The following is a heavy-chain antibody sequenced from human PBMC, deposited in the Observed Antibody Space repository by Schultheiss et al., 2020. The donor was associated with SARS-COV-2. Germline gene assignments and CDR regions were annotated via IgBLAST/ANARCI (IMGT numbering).Heavy chain of an antibody. Sequence: ASVKVSCKASGYTFTGYYMHWVRQAPGQGLEWMGWINPNSGGTNYAQKFQGRVTMTRDTSISTAYMELSRLRSDDTAVYYCAREAVVTKKYYYYGMDVWGQGTTVTVSS. V-gene: IGHV1-2*02. CDR2: INPNSGGT. D-gene: IGHD4-23*01. CDR3: AREAVVTKKYYYYGMDV. CDR1: GYTFTGYY. J-gene: IGHJ6*02.